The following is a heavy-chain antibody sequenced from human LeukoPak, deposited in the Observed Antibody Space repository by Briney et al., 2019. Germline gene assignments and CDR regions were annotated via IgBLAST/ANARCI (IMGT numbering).Heavy chain of an antibody. CDR2: ISGSGGST. D-gene: IGHD5-18*01. V-gene: IGHV3-23*01. J-gene: IGHJ1*01. CDR3: FGYPEYFQH. CDR1: GFTFRSYA. Sequence: PGGSLRLFCVASGFTFRSYAMSWVREAPGKGLEGGSGISGSGGSTYYADSVRGRFTISRDNSKNTLYLQMNSLRAEDTAVYYCFGYPEYFQHWGQGTLVTVSS.